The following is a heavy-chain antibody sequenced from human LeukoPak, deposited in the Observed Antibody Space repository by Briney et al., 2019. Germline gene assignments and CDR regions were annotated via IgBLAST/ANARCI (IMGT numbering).Heavy chain of an antibody. CDR3: ARGGTPGYSSGRIDY. CDR2: ISGSGGGT. J-gene: IGHJ4*02. Sequence: PGGSLRLSCAVSGITLSNYGMSWVRQAPGKGLEWVAGISGSGGGTNYADSVKGRFTISRHNSKNTLYLQMNSLRVEDTAVYYCARGGTPGYSSGRIDYWGQGTLVTVSS. V-gene: IGHV3-23*01. D-gene: IGHD6-19*01. CDR1: GITLSNYG.